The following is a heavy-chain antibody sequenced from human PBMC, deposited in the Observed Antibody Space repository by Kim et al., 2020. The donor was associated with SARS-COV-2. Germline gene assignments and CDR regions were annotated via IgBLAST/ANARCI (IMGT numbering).Heavy chain of an antibody. V-gene: IGHV4-59*13. CDR1: GGSISSYY. CDR2: IYYSGST. Sequence: SETLSLTCTVSGGSISSYYWSWIRQPPGKGLEWIGYIYYSGSTNYNPSLKSRVTISVDTSKNQFSLKLSSVTAADTAVYYCARTGRGSASSGYYYEIYYFDYWGQGTLVTVSS. J-gene: IGHJ4*02. D-gene: IGHD3-22*01. CDR3: ARTGRGSASSGYYYEIYYFDY.